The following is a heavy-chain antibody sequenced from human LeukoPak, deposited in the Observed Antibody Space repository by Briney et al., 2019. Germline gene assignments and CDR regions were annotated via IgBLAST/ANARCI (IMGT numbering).Heavy chain of an antibody. D-gene: IGHD3-22*01. Sequence: PGGSLRLSCAASGFTFSDYNMNWVRQAPGKGLEWVSYITNGGSTIHHADSVKGRFTIPRDNAKNSLYLQMNSLRAEDTAVYYCSKVNYWGQGTLVTVSS. CDR3: SKVNY. CDR1: GFTFSDYN. J-gene: IGHJ4*02. V-gene: IGHV3-11*04. CDR2: ITNGGSTI.